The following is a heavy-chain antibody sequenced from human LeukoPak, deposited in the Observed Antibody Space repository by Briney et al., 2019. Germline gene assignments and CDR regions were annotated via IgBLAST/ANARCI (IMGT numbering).Heavy chain of an antibody. CDR3: AKEIAAIGLPAVDY. V-gene: IGHV3-7*03. D-gene: IGHD6-13*01. J-gene: IGHJ4*02. CDR1: GFTFTNYW. CDR2: IKQDRSEK. Sequence: GGSLRLSCAASGFTFTNYWMSWVRQAPGKGLELVANIKQDRSEKYYVDSVKGRFTISRDNAKNSLYLQMNSLGVADTAIYYCAKEIAAIGLPAVDYWGQGALVTVSS.